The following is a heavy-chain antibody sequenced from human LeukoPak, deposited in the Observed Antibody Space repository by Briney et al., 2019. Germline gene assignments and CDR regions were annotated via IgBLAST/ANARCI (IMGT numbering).Heavy chain of an antibody. J-gene: IGHJ5*02. D-gene: IGHD6-13*01. Sequence: SETLSLTCTVSGGSISSGSYYWSWIRQPAGKGLEWIGRIYTSGSTNYNPSLKSRVTISVDTSKNQFSLKLSSVTAADTAVYYCARQQINWFDPWGQGTLVTVSS. V-gene: IGHV4-61*02. CDR3: ARQQINWFDP. CDR2: IYTSGST. CDR1: GGSISSGSYY.